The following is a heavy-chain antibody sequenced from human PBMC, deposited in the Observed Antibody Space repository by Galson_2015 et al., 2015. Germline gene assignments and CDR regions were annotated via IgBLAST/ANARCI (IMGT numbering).Heavy chain of an antibody. CDR3: ASLRDGPY. V-gene: IGHV3-48*02. CDR1: GFTFSSYN. J-gene: IGHJ4*02. CDR2: ISSSSSTI. Sequence: SLRLSCAASGFTFSSYNTNWVCQAPGKGLEWVSYISSSSSTIYYADSVKGRFTISRDNAKNSLDLQMNSLRDEDTAVYYCASLRDGPYWGQGTLVTASS. D-gene: IGHD5-24*01.